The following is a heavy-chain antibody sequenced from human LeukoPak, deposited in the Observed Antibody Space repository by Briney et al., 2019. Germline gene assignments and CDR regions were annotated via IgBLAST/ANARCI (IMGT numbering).Heavy chain of an antibody. D-gene: IGHD2-2*02. CDR1: GFTFSNYG. Sequence: GRSLRLSCAASGFTFSNYGMSWVRQAPGKGLEWVSTISGSGSATYNAGSVKGRFTTSRDNSNNTLYLQMNNLRAEDTAVYYCAKTEAPAAIRAGSDYWGQGTLVTVSS. CDR2: ISGSGSAT. V-gene: IGHV3-23*01. CDR3: AKTEAPAAIRAGSDY. J-gene: IGHJ4*02.